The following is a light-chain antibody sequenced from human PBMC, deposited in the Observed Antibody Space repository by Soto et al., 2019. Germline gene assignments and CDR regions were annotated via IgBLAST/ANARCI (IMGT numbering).Light chain of an antibody. CDR1: QSVSSTY. CDR3: QQYGSSSYT. Sequence: LTQSPGTLSLSPGERATLSCRASQSVSSTYLAWYQQNPGQAPRLLIYGASSRATGIPDRFSGSGSGTDFTLTISRLEPEDFVVYFCQQYGSSSYTFGQGTKLEIK. J-gene: IGKJ2*01. CDR2: GAS. V-gene: IGKV3-20*01.